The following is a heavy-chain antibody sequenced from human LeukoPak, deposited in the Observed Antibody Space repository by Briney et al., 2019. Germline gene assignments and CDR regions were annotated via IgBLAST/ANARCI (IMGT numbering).Heavy chain of an antibody. J-gene: IGHJ4*02. CDR3: ARPFISSGWTIFDY. Sequence: KPSETLSLTCAVSGYSISSGYYWGWIRQPPGKGLEWIGSIYHSGSTYYNPSLKSRVTISVDTSKNQFSLKLSSVTAADTAVYYCARPFISSGWTIFDYWGQGTLVTVSS. CDR1: GYSISSGYY. CDR2: IYHSGST. V-gene: IGHV4-38-2*01. D-gene: IGHD6-25*01.